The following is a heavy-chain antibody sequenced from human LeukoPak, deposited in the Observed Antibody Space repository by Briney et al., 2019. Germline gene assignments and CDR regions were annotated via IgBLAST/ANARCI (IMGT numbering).Heavy chain of an antibody. J-gene: IGHJ4*02. D-gene: IGHD1-1*01. CDR2: ISDSGSAI. CDR1: GFTFSTYI. CDR3: AREPRIAGTTIDY. V-gene: IGHV3-48*01. Sequence: GGSLRLSCAASGFTFSTYIMNWVRQAPGKGLEWVSYISDSGSAIFYADSVKGRFTISRDNAKNSLYLQMNSLTAEDTAVYYCAREPRIAGTTIDYWGQGTLVTVSS.